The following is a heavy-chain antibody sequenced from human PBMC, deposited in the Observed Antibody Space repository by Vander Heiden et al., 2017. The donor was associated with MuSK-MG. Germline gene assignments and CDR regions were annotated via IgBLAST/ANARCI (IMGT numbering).Heavy chain of an antibody. CDR1: GFTFSSYA. Sequence: EVQLLESGGGLVQPGGSLRLACAASGFTFSSYAMSWVRQAPGKGLGWVSAISGSGGSTYYADSVKGRFTISRDKSKNTLYLQMNSLRAEDTAVYYCAKKDNWNYDFPLDVWGKGTTVTVSS. D-gene: IGHD1-7*01. V-gene: IGHV3-23*01. CDR2: ISGSGGST. CDR3: AKKDNWNYDFPLDV. J-gene: IGHJ6*04.